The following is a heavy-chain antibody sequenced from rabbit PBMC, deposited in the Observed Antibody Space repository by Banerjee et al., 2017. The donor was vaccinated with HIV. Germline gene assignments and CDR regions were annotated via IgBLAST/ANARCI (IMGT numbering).Heavy chain of an antibody. V-gene: IGHV1S40*01. Sequence: QSLEESGGDMVKPGASLTRTCTDSGVSFRSTYYMCWIRQAPGKGLEWIACIYPCSTGTTYYASWVISRFTISKTSSTTVALHMTSLTAADTATYFCARDRGDWGYYFTLWGPGTLVT. D-gene: IGHD4-1*01. CDR1: GVSFRSTYY. CDR3: ARDRGDWGYYFTL. CDR2: IYPCSTGTT. J-gene: IGHJ4*01.